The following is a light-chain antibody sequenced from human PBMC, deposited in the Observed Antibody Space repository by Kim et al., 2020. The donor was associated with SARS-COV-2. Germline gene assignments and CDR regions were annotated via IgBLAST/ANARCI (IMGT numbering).Light chain of an antibody. Sequence: ASVKVTCTLSSGHSSYAIAWHQQQPEKGPRYLMKLNSDGSHSKGDGIPDRFSGSSSGAERYLTISSLQSEDEADYYCQTWGTGITVFGGGTKLTVL. V-gene: IGLV4-69*01. CDR3: QTWGTGITV. J-gene: IGLJ3*02. CDR2: LNSDGSH. CDR1: SGHSSYA.